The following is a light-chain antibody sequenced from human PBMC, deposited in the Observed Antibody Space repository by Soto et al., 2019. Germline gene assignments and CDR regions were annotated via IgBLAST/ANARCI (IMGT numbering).Light chain of an antibody. J-gene: IGLJ3*02. V-gene: IGLV7-46*01. CDR1: TGAVTGGHY. CDR3: LLSYTGDWV. Sequence: QAVVTQEPSLTVSPGGTVTLTCGSSTGAVTGGHYPYWFQQKPGQAPRTLIYDTSTKHSWTPPRFSGSLLGGKAALTLSGAQPEGEADYYCLLSYTGDWVFGGGTKLTVL. CDR2: DTS.